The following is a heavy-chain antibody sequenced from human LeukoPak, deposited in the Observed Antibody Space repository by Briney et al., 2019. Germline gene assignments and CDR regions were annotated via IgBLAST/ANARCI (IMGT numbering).Heavy chain of an antibody. V-gene: IGHV1-8*01. CDR1: GYTFTSYD. J-gene: IGHJ4*02. CDR3: ARGRSSSWYGNY. D-gene: IGHD6-13*01. CDR2: MNPNSGNT. Sequence: ASVKVSCKASGYTFTSYDINWVRQATGQGLEWMGWMNPNSGNTGYAQKFQGRVTMTRNTSISTAYMELSSLRSEDTAGYYCARGRSSSWYGNYWGQGTLVTVSS.